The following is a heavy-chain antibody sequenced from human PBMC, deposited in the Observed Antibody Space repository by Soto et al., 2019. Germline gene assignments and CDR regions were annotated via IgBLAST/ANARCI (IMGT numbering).Heavy chain of an antibody. CDR3: AKDHVPAAAIPHFDF. Sequence: QVQLVESGGGVVQPGRSLRLSCAASGFTFSSYGMHWVRQAPGKGLEWVAVISYDGSNKYYADSVKGRFTISRDNSKNTLHLQMNSQRAEDTAVYYCAKDHVPAAAIPHFDFWGQGTLVTVSS. V-gene: IGHV3-30*18. CDR2: ISYDGSNK. J-gene: IGHJ4*02. CDR1: GFTFSSYG. D-gene: IGHD2-2*01.